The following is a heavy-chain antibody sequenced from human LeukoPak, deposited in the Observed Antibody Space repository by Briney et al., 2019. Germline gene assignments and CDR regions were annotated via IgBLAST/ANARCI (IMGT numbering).Heavy chain of an antibody. D-gene: IGHD2-21*01. Sequence: PGGSLRLSCAASGFTFSSYAMSWVRQAPGKGLEWVSAISGSGGSTYYADSVKGRFTISRDNSKNTLYLQMNSLRAEDTAVYYCAIAYCGGDCYLDYWGQGTLVTVSS. CDR2: ISGSGGST. CDR1: GFTFSSYA. CDR3: AIAYCGGDCYLDY. J-gene: IGHJ4*02. V-gene: IGHV3-23*01.